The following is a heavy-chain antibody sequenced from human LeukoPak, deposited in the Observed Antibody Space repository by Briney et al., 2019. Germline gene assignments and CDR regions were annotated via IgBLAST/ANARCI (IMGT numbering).Heavy chain of an antibody. Sequence: GGSLRLSCAASGFTFSTYAMSWVRQSPGKGLEWVSAISGSDAGPYYADSVKGRFTISRENSKTTLYLQMISVRAEDTALYQCAREMAVNAFDIWGQGTMVTVSS. CDR1: GFTFSTYA. V-gene: IGHV3-23*01. J-gene: IGHJ3*02. CDR2: ISGSDAGP. D-gene: IGHD4-11*01. CDR3: AREMAVNAFDI.